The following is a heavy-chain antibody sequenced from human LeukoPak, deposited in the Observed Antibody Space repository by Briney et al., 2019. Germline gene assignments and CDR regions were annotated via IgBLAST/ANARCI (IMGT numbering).Heavy chain of an antibody. CDR2: IYYSGST. D-gene: IGHD7-27*01. Sequence: SQTLSLTCTVSGGSISSGDYYWSWIRQPPGKGLEWIGYIYYSGSTYYNPSLKSRVTISVDTSKNQFSLKLSSVTAADTAVYYCASPLGIGNDAFDIWGQGTMVTVSS. J-gene: IGHJ3*02. CDR1: GGSISSGDYY. V-gene: IGHV4-30-4*08. CDR3: ASPLGIGNDAFDI.